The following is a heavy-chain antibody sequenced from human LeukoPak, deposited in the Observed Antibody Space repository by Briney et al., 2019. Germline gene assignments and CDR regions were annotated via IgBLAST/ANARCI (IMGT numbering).Heavy chain of an antibody. CDR3: ARVTMVAGASYNWFVV. CDR2: ISSDGGGT. V-gene: IGHV3-74*01. CDR1: GFTFSSYW. Sequence: GGSLRLSCAASGFTFSSYWMHWVRQTPGKGLVWLSRISSDGGGTNYADSVKGRFTISRDNSKNTLYLQMNSLRADDTAVYYCARVTMVAGASYNWFVVWGQGTLVTVST. D-gene: IGHD2-15*01. J-gene: IGHJ5*02.